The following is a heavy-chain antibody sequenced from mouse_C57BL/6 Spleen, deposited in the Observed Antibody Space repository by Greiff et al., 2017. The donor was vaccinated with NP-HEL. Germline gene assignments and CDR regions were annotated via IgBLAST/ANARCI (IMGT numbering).Heavy chain of an antibody. D-gene: IGHD2-2*01. J-gene: IGHJ3*01. CDR2: IRNKANGYTT. V-gene: IGHV7-3*01. Sequence: EVMLVESGGGLVQPGGSLSLSCAASGFTFTDYYMSWVRQPPGKALEWLGFIRNKANGYTTEYSASVKGRFTISRDNSQSILYLQMNALRAEDSATYYCARSDGYGFAYWGQGTLVTVSA. CDR1: GFTFTDYY. CDR3: ARSDGYGFAY.